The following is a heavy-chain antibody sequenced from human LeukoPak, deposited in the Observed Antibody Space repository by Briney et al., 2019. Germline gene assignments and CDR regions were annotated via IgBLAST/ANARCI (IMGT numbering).Heavy chain of an antibody. J-gene: IGHJ4*02. CDR2: ITSSGSTI. D-gene: IGHD5-18*01. CDR1: GFTFSSYE. CDR3: ARAPGGSSYGLVDY. V-gene: IGHV3-48*03. Sequence: GGTLRLSCAASGFTFSSYEMNWVRQAPGKGLEWVSYITSSGSTIYNADSVKGRFTISRDNAQKSLNLQMNSLRAEDTAVYCWARAPGGSSYGLVDYWGQGTLVTVSS.